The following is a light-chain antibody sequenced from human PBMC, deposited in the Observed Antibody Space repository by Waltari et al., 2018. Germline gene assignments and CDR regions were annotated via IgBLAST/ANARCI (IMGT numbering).Light chain of an antibody. J-gene: IGLJ1*01. Sequence: QSALTQPASVSGSPGQSIAISCTGTSSDIGAYNYASWYQQPPAQPPKLMIYDVSKPPSGVSNRFSGSKSGNTASLTISGLQAEDEADYYCSSYTSSSTRVFGTGTKVTVL. CDR3: SSYTSSSTRV. CDR2: DVS. V-gene: IGLV2-14*03. CDR1: SSDIGAYNY.